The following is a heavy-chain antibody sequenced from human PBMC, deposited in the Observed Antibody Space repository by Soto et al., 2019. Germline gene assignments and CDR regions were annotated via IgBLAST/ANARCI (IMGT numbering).Heavy chain of an antibody. J-gene: IGHJ6*02. CDR1: GGSISSGGYY. CDR3: ARERTLYGMDV. V-gene: IGHV4-31*03. CDR2: IYYSGST. Sequence: SETLSLTCTVSGGSISSGGYYWSWIRQHPGQGLEWIGYIYYSGSTYYNPSLKSRVTISVDTSKNQFSLKLSSVTAADTAVYYCARERTLYGMDVWGQGTTVTVSS.